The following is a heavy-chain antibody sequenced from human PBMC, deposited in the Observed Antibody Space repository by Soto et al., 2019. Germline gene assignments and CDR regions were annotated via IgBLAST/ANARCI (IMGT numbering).Heavy chain of an antibody. CDR1: GYTFTGYY. J-gene: IGHJ5*02. D-gene: IGHD6-13*01. CDR2: INPNSGGT. CDR3: SKYSSSWYWFDP. Sequence: ASVKVSCKASGYTFTGYYMHWVLQAPGQGLEWMGWINPNSGGTNYAQKFQGRVTMTRDTSISTAYMELSRLRSDDTAVYYCSKYSSSWYWFDPWGQGTLVTVSS. V-gene: IGHV1-2*02.